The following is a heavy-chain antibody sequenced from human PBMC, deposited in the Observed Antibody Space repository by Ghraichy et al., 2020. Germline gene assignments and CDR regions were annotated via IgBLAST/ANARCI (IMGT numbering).Heavy chain of an antibody. J-gene: IGHJ6*02. CDR2: IKQDGSEK. V-gene: IGHV3-7*01. Sequence: GESLNISCAASGFTFSSYWMSWVRQAPGKGLEWVANIKQDGSEKYYVDSVKGRFTISRDNAKNSLYLQMNSLRAEDTAVYYCARTRVPNVVVPAASYYYYGMDVWGQGTTVTVSS. D-gene: IGHD2-2*01. CDR3: ARTRVPNVVVPAASYYYYGMDV. CDR1: GFTFSSYW.